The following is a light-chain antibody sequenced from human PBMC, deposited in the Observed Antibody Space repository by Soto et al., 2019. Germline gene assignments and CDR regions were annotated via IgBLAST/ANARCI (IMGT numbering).Light chain of an antibody. CDR2: KAS. Sequence: DIQMTQSPSTLSASVGDSVIITCRASQTIGSWLAWYQQKPVKVPQLLIHKASSLESGVSSRFSGSGSGTEFTLTIRTLQPDDFSTYYCQQYSSLSAFGPGTKVDIK. V-gene: IGKV1-5*03. J-gene: IGKJ3*01. CDR1: QTIGSW. CDR3: QQYSSLSA.